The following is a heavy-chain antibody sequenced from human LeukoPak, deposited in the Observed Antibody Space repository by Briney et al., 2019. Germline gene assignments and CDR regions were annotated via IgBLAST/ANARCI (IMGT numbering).Heavy chain of an antibody. V-gene: IGHV3-23*01. CDR1: GFTFSSYA. CDR2: ISGSGRST. CDR3: AKEEDIVVVIAASAGVDW. J-gene: IGHJ4*02. D-gene: IGHD2-15*01. Sequence: GGSLRLSCAASGFTFSSYAMNWVRQAPGKGLEWVAAISGSGRSTYYADFVKGRFTISRDNAKNTLYLQMNRLRGEDTAIYYCAKEEDIVVVIAASAGVDWWGQGTLVTVSS.